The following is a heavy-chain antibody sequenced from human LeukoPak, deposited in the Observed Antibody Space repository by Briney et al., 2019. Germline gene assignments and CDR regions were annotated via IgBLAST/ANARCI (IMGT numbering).Heavy chain of an antibody. CDR2: IDYSGST. D-gene: IGHD6-13*01. CDR1: GGSISSSAYC. Sequence: PSETLSLTCTVSGGSISSSAYCWGWIRQPPGKGLEWIGSIDYSGSTNYNPSLKSRVTISVDTSKNQFSLKLSSVTAADTAVYYCARGGYSSSWLFWFDPWGQGTLVTVSS. J-gene: IGHJ5*02. CDR3: ARGGYSSSWLFWFDP. V-gene: IGHV4-39*07.